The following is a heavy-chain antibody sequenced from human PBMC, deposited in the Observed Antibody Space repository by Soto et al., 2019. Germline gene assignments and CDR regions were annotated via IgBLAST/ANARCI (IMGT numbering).Heavy chain of an antibody. Sequence: EVQLVASGGGLVQPGGSLRLSCAASGFTLSNYAVNWVRQAPGKGLEWVSYISSDSRYIYYGDSVKGRFTISRDNARNSVYLQMNSLRDEDTAVYYCARIKLVEFFFINVDVYAMDVWGQGTPVTVSS. J-gene: IGHJ6*02. V-gene: IGHV3-48*02. CDR1: GFTLSNYA. CDR2: ISSDSRYI. D-gene: IGHD3-16*01. CDR3: ARIKLVEFFFINVDVYAMDV.